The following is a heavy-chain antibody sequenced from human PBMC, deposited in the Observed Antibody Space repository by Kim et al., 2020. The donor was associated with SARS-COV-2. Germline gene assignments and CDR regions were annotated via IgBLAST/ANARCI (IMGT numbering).Heavy chain of an antibody. V-gene: IGHV3-30*01. J-gene: IGHJ4*02. Sequence: ADTVKGSLTTPRDNSKNTLYLQMNILRTEDTAVYYCARAGGGSYRSSFDYWGQGTMVTVSS. CDR3: ARAGGGSYRSSFDY. D-gene: IGHD3-16*02.